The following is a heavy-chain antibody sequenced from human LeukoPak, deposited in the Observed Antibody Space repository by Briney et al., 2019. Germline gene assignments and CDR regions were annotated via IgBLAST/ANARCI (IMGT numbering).Heavy chain of an antibody. D-gene: IGHD2-21*01. V-gene: IGHV4-59*01. J-gene: IGHJ4*02. CDR2: IYYSGST. CDR3: ARTVESCGGDCYSFDY. CDR1: GGSISSYY. Sequence: SETLSLTCTVSGGSISSYYWSWIRHPPGKGLEGIGYIYYSGSTNYNPSLKSRVTISVDKSKNPFYLKLSSVTAADTAVYYCARTVESCGGDCYSFDYWGQGTLVTVSS.